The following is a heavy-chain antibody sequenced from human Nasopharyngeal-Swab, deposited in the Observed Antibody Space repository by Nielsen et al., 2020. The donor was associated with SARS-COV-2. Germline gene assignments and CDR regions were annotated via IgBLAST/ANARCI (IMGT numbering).Heavy chain of an antibody. CDR1: GLTVSSTY. J-gene: IGHJ4*02. V-gene: IGHV3-23*01. CDR3: ANEEVPNDY. Sequence: GGSLRLSCAVSGLTVSSTYMSWVRQAPGKGLEWVSGISIRGVTTYYADSVKGRFTISRDNSKNTVYLDMNSLRAEDTAVYYCANEEVPNDYWGQGTLVAVSS. CDR2: ISIRGVTT.